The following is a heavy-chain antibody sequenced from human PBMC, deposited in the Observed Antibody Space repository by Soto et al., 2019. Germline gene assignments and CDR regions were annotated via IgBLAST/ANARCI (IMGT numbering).Heavy chain of an antibody. V-gene: IGHV2-5*01. Sequence: VNPTQTLTLTCTFSGFSLSTSGVGVGWIRQPPGKALEWLALIYWNDDKRYSPSLKSRLTITKDTSKNQVVLTMTNMDPVDTATYYCARTVYSSSWHQAVNYYCAQGTLVLVSA. J-gene: IGHJ4*01. CDR3: ARTVYSSSWHQAVNYY. CDR1: GFSLSTSGVG. CDR2: IYWNDDK. D-gene: IGHD6-13*01.